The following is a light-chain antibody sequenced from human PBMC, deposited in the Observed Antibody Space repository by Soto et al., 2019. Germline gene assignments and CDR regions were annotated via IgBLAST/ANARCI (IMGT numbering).Light chain of an antibody. CDR3: QQYKNGWT. Sequence: EIGMTQSASTLSWSPGGRATLSCRASQSVGKYLVWYQQKPGQAPRLLIYDASNRATGIPARFSGSGSGTDFTLTISSLQSEDFAIYYCQQYKNGWTFGQGTKVDI. CDR2: DAS. V-gene: IGKV3D-15*01. CDR1: QSVGKY. J-gene: IGKJ1*01.